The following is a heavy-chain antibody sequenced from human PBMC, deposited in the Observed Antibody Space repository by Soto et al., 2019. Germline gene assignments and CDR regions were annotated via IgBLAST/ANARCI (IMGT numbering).Heavy chain of an antibody. CDR2: ISGSGGST. D-gene: IGHD2-15*01. CDR3: AKEPGYCSGGSCYSAYYYGMDV. J-gene: IGHJ6*02. Sequence: PGGSLRLSCAASGFTFSSYAMSWVRQAPGKGLEWVSAISGSGGSTYYADSVKGRFTISRDNSKNTLYLQMNSLRAEDTAVYYCAKEPGYCSGGSCYSAYYYGMDVWGQGTTVTVSS. V-gene: IGHV3-23*01. CDR1: GFTFSSYA.